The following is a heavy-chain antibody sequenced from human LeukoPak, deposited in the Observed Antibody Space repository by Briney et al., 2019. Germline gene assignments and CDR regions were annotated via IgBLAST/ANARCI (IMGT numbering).Heavy chain of an antibody. V-gene: IGHV4-59*01. Sequence: PSETLSLTCTVSGGPISSYYWSWLRQPPGKGLEWIGYIYYSGSTNYNPSLKSRVTISVDTSKNRFSLKLSSVTAADTAVYYCARGYYDILTSDAFDIWGQGTMVTVSS. J-gene: IGHJ3*02. CDR1: GGPISSYY. CDR2: IYYSGST. CDR3: ARGYYDILTSDAFDI. D-gene: IGHD3-9*01.